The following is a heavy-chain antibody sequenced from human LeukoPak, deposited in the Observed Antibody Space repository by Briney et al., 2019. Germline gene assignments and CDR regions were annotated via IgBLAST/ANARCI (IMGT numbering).Heavy chain of an antibody. D-gene: IGHD5-18*01. CDR3: AIYGYSYASDALDV. Sequence: ASVKVSCKASGYTFTGYYMHWVRQAPGHGLEWMGWINPNSGGTNYAQKFQGRVTMTRDTSISTAYMELSSLRSEDTAVYYCAIYGYSYASDALDVWGQGTMVTVSS. J-gene: IGHJ3*01. CDR1: GYTFTGYY. CDR2: INPNSGGT. V-gene: IGHV1-2*02.